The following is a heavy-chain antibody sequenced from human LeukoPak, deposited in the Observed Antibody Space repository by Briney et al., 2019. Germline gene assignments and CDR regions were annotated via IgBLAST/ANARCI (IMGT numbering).Heavy chain of an antibody. D-gene: IGHD3-3*01. Sequence: PSETLSLTCTVSGGSISSYYWSWIRQPPGKGLEWTGAINHSGSTNYNPSLKSRVTISVDTSKNQFSLKLSSVTAADTAVYYCARLPFWSGYYRKVGYYFDYWGQGTLVTVSS. V-gene: IGHV4-34*01. CDR1: GGSISSYY. CDR2: INHSGST. J-gene: IGHJ4*02. CDR3: ARLPFWSGYYRKVGYYFDY.